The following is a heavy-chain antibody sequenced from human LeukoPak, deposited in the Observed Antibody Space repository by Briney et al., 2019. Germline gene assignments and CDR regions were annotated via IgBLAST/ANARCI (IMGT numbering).Heavy chain of an antibody. CDR3: AIERGRSYGSVPYYYYYMDV. V-gene: IGHV4-34*01. Sequence: SETLSLTCAVYGGSLSGYYWSWIRQPPGKGLEWIGEINHSGSTNYNTSLKSRVTISVDTSKNQFSLKLSSVTAADTAVYYCAIERGRSYGSVPYYYYYMDVWGKGTTVTVSS. D-gene: IGHD5-18*01. CDR2: INHSGST. J-gene: IGHJ6*03. CDR1: GGSLSGYY.